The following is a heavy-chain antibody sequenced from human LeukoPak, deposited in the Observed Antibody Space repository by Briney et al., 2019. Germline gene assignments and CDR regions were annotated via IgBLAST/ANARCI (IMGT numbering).Heavy chain of an antibody. V-gene: IGHV3-74*01. CDR1: GFTLSSYW. Sequence: GGSLRLSCAASGFTLSSYWMHWVRQAPGKGLVWVSRINGVGSSTSSADSVKGRFTISRDNAKNTLYLQMNSLRAEDTAVYYCARDFDRYYFDYWGQGTLVTVSS. D-gene: IGHD3-9*01. J-gene: IGHJ4*02. CDR2: INGVGSST. CDR3: ARDFDRYYFDY.